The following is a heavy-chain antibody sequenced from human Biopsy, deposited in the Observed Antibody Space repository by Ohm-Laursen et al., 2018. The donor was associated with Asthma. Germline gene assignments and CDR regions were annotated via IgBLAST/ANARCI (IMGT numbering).Heavy chain of an antibody. CDR2: INHRGST. CDR1: GGSFSNYY. D-gene: IGHD3-10*01. V-gene: IGHV4-34*01. Sequence: SDTLSLTWAVYGGSFSNYYWTWIRQPPGKGLEWIGEINHRGSTNYNPSLKSRVTLSVDTSKNQFSVKLRSVTAADTAVYYCARSPYYYGLLGPTRGFGVYDVWGHGTLVTVSS. J-gene: IGHJ3*01. CDR3: ARSPYYYGLLGPTRGFGVYDV.